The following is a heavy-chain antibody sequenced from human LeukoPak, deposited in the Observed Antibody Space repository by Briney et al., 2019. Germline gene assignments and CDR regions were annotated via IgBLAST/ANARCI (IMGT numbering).Heavy chain of an antibody. D-gene: IGHD3-10*01. Sequence: SVKVSCKASGGTFSSYAISWVRQAPGQGLEWMGGIIPIFGTANYAQKFQGRVTITADESTSTAYMELSSLRSEDTAVYYCARITRNYGSGSYHNPNYFDYWGQGTLVTVSS. CDR1: GGTFSSYA. V-gene: IGHV1-69*01. J-gene: IGHJ4*02. CDR2: IIPIFGTA. CDR3: ARITRNYGSGSYHNPNYFDY.